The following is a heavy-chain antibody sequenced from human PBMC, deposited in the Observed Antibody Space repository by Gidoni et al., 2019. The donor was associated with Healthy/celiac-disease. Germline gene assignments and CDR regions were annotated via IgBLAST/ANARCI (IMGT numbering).Heavy chain of an antibody. J-gene: IGHJ4*02. CDR3: ARDDLSSSWGSTFDY. CDR2: ISYEGSNK. Sequence: QVQLVESGGGVVQTGGSLSLSCAASGFTFSRYAMPWVRHAPGKGLEWVAVISYEGSNKYYADSVKGRVTISRDNSKNTLYLQMNSLRAEDTAVYYCARDDLSSSWGSTFDYWGQGTLVTVSS. CDR1: GFTFSRYA. D-gene: IGHD6-13*01. V-gene: IGHV3-30-3*01.